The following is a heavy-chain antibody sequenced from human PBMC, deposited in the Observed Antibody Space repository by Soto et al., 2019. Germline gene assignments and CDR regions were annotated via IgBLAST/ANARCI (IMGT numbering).Heavy chain of an antibody. Sequence: PGGSLRLSCAASGFTFSNYYMHWVRQAPGKGLVWVSRISGDESSTNYADSVKGRFTISRDNAKNSLFLQMNSLRAEDTAVYYCARSVAGYFDYWGQGTLVTVSS. CDR2: ISGDESST. J-gene: IGHJ4*02. CDR1: GFTFSNYY. D-gene: IGHD6-19*01. CDR3: ARSVAGYFDY. V-gene: IGHV3-74*01.